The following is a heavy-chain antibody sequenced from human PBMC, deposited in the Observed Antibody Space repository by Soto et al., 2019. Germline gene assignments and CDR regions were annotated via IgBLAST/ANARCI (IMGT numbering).Heavy chain of an antibody. J-gene: IGHJ6*02. V-gene: IGHV3-11*01. CDR3: ARGSYYDFWSGYLSYYGMDV. D-gene: IGHD3-3*01. Sequence: GGSLRLSCAASGFTFSDYYMSWIRQAPGKGLEWVSYISSSGSTIYYADSVKGRFTISRDNAKNSLYLQMNSLRAEDTAVYYCARGSYYDFWSGYLSYYGMDVWGQGTTVTVSS. CDR2: ISSSGSTI. CDR1: GFTFSDYY.